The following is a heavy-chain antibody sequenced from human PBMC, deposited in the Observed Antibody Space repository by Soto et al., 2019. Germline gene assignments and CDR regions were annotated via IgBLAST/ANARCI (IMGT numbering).Heavy chain of an antibody. CDR2: IFPGDSDT. V-gene: IGHV5-51*01. CDR3: ERRSAAYSLDV. Sequence: PGESLKISCKAFGYTFTNYWIGWVRQMPGKGLEWMGIIFPGDSDTRYSPSFQGQVTISADKSITTAYLHWSSLKASDTAMYYCERRSAAYSLDVWGQGTTVTVSS. CDR1: GYTFTNYW. D-gene: IGHD6-25*01. J-gene: IGHJ6*02.